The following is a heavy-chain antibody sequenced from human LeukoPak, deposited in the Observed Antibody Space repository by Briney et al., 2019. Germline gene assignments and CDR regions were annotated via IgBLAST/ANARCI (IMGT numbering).Heavy chain of an antibody. CDR1: HC. CDR2: IYYSGST. Sequence: HCWGWIRQPPGKGLEWIGYIYYSGSTNYNPSLKSRVTISVDTSKNQFSLKLSSVTAADTAVYYCARDSGSYAFDIWGQGTMVTVSS. D-gene: IGHD1-26*01. CDR3: ARDSGSYAFDI. J-gene: IGHJ3*02. V-gene: IGHV4-59*11.